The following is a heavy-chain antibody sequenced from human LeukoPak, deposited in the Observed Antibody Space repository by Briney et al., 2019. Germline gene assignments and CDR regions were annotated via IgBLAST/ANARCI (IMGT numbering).Heavy chain of an antibody. CDR3: ARDRYCSGGSCYSSVYYGMDV. J-gene: IGHJ6*02. D-gene: IGHD2-15*01. CDR1: GXIVSSHY. CDR2: ISRSGDTT. V-gene: IGHV3-48*02. Sequence: GGSLRLSWAASGXIVSSHYMSWVRQAPGKGLEWVSYISRSGDTTYYADMVKGRFTISRDNAKNSLYLQMNSLRDEDTAVYHCARDRYCSGGSCYSSVYYGMDVWGQGTTVTVSS.